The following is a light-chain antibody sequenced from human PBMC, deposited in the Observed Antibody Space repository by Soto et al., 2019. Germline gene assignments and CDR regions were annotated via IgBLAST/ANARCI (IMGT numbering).Light chain of an antibody. V-gene: IGLV2-11*01. CDR1: SSDVGGYNY. CDR3: CSYAGSYTGV. Sequence: QSALTQPRSVSGSPGQSVTISCTGTSSDVGGYNYVSWYQQHPGRAPKFIIYDVRKRPSGVPDRFSGSKSGNTASLTISGLQAEDEADYYCCSYAGSYTGVFGGGTKVTVL. CDR2: DVR. J-gene: IGLJ3*02.